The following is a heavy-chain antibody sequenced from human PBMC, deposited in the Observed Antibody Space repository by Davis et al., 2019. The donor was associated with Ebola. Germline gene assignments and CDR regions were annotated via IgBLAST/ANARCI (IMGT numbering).Heavy chain of an antibody. CDR2: LGTSAAT. J-gene: IGHJ3*02. D-gene: IGHD1-26*01. CDR3: VKDTSNIWFDI. CDR1: GFTFSSYG. V-gene: IGHV3-23*01. Sequence: GGSLRLSCAASGFTFSSYGMHWVRQAPGKGLEWVSTLGTSAATYYADSVKGRFTISRDNSKNTLYLQMNGLRVEDTAVYFCVKDTSNIWFDIWGQGTMITVSS.